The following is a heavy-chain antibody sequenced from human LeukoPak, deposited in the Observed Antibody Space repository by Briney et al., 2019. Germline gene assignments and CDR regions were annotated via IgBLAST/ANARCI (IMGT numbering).Heavy chain of an antibody. CDR1: GGSISSGDYY. D-gene: IGHD3-22*01. J-gene: IGHJ4*02. V-gene: IGHV4-30-4*01. CDR3: ARVGHYDSSGYWEPFDY. CDR2: IYYSGST. Sequence: PSQTLSLTCTVSGGSISSGDYYWSWIRQPPGKGLEWIGYIYYSGSTYYNPSLNSRVTISVDTSKNQFSLKLSSVTAADTAVYYCARVGHYDSSGYWEPFDYWGQGTLVTVSS.